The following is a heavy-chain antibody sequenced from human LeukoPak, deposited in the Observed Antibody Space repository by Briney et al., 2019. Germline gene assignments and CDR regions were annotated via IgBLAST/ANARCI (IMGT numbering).Heavy chain of an antibody. Sequence: PGGSLRLPCVASGFTLSSYYMSWVRQAPGKGLEWVSAIFSGGSTFYADSVTGRFTISRDNSKNAVYLEMNSLRAEDTAVYYCARDLKTSGWYGDFGYWGQGTLVTVSA. CDR3: ARDLKTSGWYGDFGY. V-gene: IGHV3-53*01. D-gene: IGHD6-19*01. CDR2: IFSGGST. J-gene: IGHJ4*02. CDR1: GFTLSSYY.